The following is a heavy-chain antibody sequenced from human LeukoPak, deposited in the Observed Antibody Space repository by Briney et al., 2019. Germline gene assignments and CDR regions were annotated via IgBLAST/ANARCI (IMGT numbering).Heavy chain of an antibody. Sequence: SETLSLTCTVSGGSISTYWSWIRQPPGKGLEWIGYVHHSGSTSYNPSLKSRVTISVGTSMNQFSLNLTSVTAADTAVYHCARSRWLQPDYWGQGTLVTVSS. J-gene: IGHJ4*01. CDR3: ARSRWLQPDY. V-gene: IGHV4-59*01. CDR1: GGSISTY. CDR2: VHHSGST. D-gene: IGHD5-24*01.